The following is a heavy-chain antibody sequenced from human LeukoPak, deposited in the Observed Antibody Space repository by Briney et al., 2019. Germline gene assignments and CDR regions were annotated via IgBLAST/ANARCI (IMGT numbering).Heavy chain of an antibody. V-gene: IGHV1-8*03. CDR2: MNPNSGNT. CDR3: AIGHYDFWSGYYGYYYYYYMDV. D-gene: IGHD3-3*01. J-gene: IGHJ6*03. CDR1: GYTFTSYD. Sequence: ASVKVSCKASGYTFTSYDINWVRQATGQGLEWMGWMNPNSGNTGYAQKFQGRVTITRNTSISTAYMELSSLRSEDTAAYYCAIGHYDFWSGYYGYYYYYYMDVWGKGTTVTVSS.